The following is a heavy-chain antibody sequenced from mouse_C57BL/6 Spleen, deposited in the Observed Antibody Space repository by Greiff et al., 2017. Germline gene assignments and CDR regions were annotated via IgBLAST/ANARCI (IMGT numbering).Heavy chain of an antibody. Sequence: EVKLVESGGGLVKPGGSLKLSCAASGFTFSSYAMSWVRQTPEKRLEWVATISDGGSYTYYPDNVKGRFTISRDKAKNNLYLQMSHLKSEDTAMYYCARRGTGYYFDYWGQGTTLTVSS. CDR3: ARRGTGYYFDY. D-gene: IGHD4-1*01. CDR1: GFTFSSYA. V-gene: IGHV5-4*03. CDR2: ISDGGSYT. J-gene: IGHJ2*01.